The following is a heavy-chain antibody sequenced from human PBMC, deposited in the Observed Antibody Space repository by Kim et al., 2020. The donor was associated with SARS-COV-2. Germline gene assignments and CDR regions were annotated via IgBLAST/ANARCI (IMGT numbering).Heavy chain of an antibody. CDR3: ARAAMVRGVTSYFDA. V-gene: IGHV4-38-2*02. CDR2: VYHNGST. D-gene: IGHD3-10*01. CDR1: GYSISSVYY. J-gene: IGHJ4*01. Sequence: SETLSLTCTVSGYSISSVYYWDWIRQPPGKGLEWIGSVYHNGSTYYNPSLKSRVTISVDTSKSQFSLNPNSVTAADTAVYYCARAAMVRGVTSYFDAWG.